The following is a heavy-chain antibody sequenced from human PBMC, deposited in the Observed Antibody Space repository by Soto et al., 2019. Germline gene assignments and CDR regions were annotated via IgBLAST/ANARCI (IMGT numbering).Heavy chain of an antibody. V-gene: IGHV1-3*01. CDR3: ARSTHQPDY. Sequence: ASVKVSCKASGYRFATYAMHWVRQAPGQRLEWMGWINAGNGDTKYSERFQDRLTITMDTSASTAYMELTGLRFEDTAVYYCARSTHQPDYWGQGTLVTVSS. D-gene: IGHD2-15*01. CDR1: GYRFATYA. J-gene: IGHJ4*02. CDR2: INAGNGDT.